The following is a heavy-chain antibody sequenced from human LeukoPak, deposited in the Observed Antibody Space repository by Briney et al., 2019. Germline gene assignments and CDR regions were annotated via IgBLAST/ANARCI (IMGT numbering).Heavy chain of an antibody. CDR3: ASGKYRYGDNWFDP. Sequence: PGGSLRLSCAASGLTFSSYATHWVRQAPGKGLEWVAVISYDGSNKYYADSVKGRFTISRDNSKNTLYLQMNSLRAEDTAVYFCASGKYRYGDNWFDPWGQGTLVTVSS. V-gene: IGHV3-30*04. CDR2: ISYDGSNK. J-gene: IGHJ5*02. D-gene: IGHD5-18*01. CDR1: GLTFSSYA.